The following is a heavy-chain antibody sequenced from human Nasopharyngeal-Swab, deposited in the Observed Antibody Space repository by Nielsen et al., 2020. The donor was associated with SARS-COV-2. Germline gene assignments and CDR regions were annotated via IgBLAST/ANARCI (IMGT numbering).Heavy chain of an antibody. CDR3: TTLHRTGWF. D-gene: IGHD6-19*01. CDR2: IKRKADGGTV. Sequence: GESLKISCAASGFVLSSVWMSWVRLAPGKGLEGVGRIKRKADGGTVEYATAVRGRFSISRDDSINTLFLQMNRLKTEDTAVYYCTTLHRTGWFWGQGTLVTVSS. J-gene: IGHJ4*02. V-gene: IGHV3-15*01. CDR1: GFVLSSVW.